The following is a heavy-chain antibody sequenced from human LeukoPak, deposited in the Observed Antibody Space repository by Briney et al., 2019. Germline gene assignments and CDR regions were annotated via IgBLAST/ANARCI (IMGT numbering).Heavy chain of an antibody. D-gene: IGHD6-13*01. CDR3: ARVSSSWYWFDP. CDR1: GGSICSYY. Sequence: SETLSLTCTVSGGSICSYYWSWIRQPPGKGLEWIGYIYYSGSTNYNPSLKSRVTISVDTSKNQFSLKLSSVTAADTAVYYCARVSSSWYWFDPWGQGTLVTVSS. CDR2: IYYSGST. V-gene: IGHV4-59*01. J-gene: IGHJ5*02.